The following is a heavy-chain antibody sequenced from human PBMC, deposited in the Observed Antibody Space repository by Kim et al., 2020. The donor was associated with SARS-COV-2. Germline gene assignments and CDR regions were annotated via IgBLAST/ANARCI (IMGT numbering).Heavy chain of an antibody. Sequence: SVKVSCKASGGTFSSYAISWVRQAPGQGLEWMGRIIPILGIANYAQKFQGRVTITADKSTSTAYMELSSLRSEDTAVYYCARLQYYYDSSGYAPGAFDIWGQGTMVTVSS. CDR3: ARLQYYYDSSGYAPGAFDI. CDR2: IIPILGIA. J-gene: IGHJ3*02. CDR1: GGTFSSYA. V-gene: IGHV1-69*04. D-gene: IGHD3-22*01.